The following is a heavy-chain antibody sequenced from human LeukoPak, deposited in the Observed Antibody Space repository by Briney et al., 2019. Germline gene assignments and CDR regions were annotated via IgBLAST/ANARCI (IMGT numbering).Heavy chain of an antibody. CDR2: IYHSGST. J-gene: IGHJ5*02. V-gene: IGHV4-4*02. Sequence: PSGTLSLTCAVSGGSISSSNWWSWVRQPPGKGLEWIGEIYHSGSTNYNPSLKSRVTISVDTSKNQFSLKLSSVTAADTAVYYCARVRRGIAANWFDPWGQGTLVTVSS. D-gene: IGHD6-13*01. CDR1: GGSISSSNW. CDR3: ARVRRGIAANWFDP.